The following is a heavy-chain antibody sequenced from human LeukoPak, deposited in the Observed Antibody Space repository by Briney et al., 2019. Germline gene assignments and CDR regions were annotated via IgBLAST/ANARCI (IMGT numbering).Heavy chain of an antibody. Sequence: EASVTVSCKASGGTFSSYAISWVRQAPGQGLEWMGGIIPIFGTANYAQKFQGRVTITADESTSTAYMELSSLRSEDTAVYYCSRDRLEQLGSGAYNDAFDIWGQGTMVTVSS. CDR1: GGTFSSYA. J-gene: IGHJ3*02. V-gene: IGHV1-69*01. D-gene: IGHD6-13*01. CDR3: SRDRLEQLGSGAYNDAFDI. CDR2: IIPIFGTA.